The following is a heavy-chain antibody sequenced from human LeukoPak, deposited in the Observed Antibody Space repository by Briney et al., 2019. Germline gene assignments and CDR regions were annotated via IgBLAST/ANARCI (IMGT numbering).Heavy chain of an antibody. CDR1: GGSISSSNW. CDR2: IYHSGST. J-gene: IGHJ4*02. Sequence: SETLSLTCAVSGGSISSSNWWSWVRQPPGKGLEWIGEIYHSGSTNYNPSLKSRVTISVDKSKNQFSLKLSSVTAADTAVYYCARGRRHIVVVTASSYFDYWGQGTLVTVSS. D-gene: IGHD2-21*02. CDR3: ARGRRHIVVVTASSYFDY. V-gene: IGHV4-4*02.